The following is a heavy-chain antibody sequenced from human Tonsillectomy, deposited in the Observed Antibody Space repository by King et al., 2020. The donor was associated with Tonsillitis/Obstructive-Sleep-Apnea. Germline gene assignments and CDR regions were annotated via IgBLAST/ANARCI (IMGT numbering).Heavy chain of an antibody. CDR3: AEKRGGGYQTFDI. CDR2: ISGSGGST. D-gene: IGHD1-26*01. CDR1: GFTFSSYA. V-gene: IGHV3-23*01. J-gene: IGHJ3*02. Sequence: VQLLESGGGLVQPGGSLRLSCAASGFTFSSYAMSWVRQAPGKGLEWVSAISGSGGSTYYADSVKGRFTISRDNSKNTLYLQMNSLRAEDTAVYYCAEKRGGGYQTFDIWGQGTMVTVSS.